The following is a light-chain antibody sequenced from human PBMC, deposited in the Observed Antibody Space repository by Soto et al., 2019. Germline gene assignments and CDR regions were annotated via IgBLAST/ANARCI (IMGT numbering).Light chain of an antibody. Sequence: EIVMTQSPATLAVSPGERCSLSCRSSRSVSSNLAWYQQKPGQAPRLLIYGASTRATDVPDRFSGSGSGADFTLSISRLEPEDFVVYYCQQYGSSPPRTFGQGTKVDIK. CDR3: QQYGSSPPRT. V-gene: IGKV3-20*01. CDR1: RSVSSN. CDR2: GAS. J-gene: IGKJ1*01.